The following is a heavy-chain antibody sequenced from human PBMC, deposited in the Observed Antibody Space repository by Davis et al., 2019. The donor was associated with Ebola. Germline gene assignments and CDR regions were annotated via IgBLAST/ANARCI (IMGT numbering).Heavy chain of an antibody. Sequence: HTGGSLRLSCAASGFTFSSNWIHWVRQAPGKGLVWVSCINSDGSSTTYADSVMGRFTVSRDNAKNTLYLQMNSLRDEDTAVYYCARDQAAAGTGVYYYYYYGMDVWGQGTTVTVSS. CDR2: INSDGSST. CDR1: GFTFSSNW. D-gene: IGHD6-13*01. J-gene: IGHJ6*02. CDR3: ARDQAAAGTGVYYYYYYGMDV. V-gene: IGHV3-74*03.